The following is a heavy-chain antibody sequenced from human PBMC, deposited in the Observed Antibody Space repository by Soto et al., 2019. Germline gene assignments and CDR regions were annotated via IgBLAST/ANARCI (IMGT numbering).Heavy chain of an antibody. V-gene: IGHV4-39*07. CDR3: ARAEGSGWYVY. J-gene: IGHJ4*02. CDR1: GGSISSGSYY. CDR2: IYYSGST. Sequence: SETLSLTCSVSGGSISSGSYYWGWIRQPPGKGLEWIGSIYYSGSTYYNPSLRSRVTVSVDASNNQFSLKLSSVTAADTAVYYCARAEGSGWYVYWGQGTLVTVSS. D-gene: IGHD6-19*01.